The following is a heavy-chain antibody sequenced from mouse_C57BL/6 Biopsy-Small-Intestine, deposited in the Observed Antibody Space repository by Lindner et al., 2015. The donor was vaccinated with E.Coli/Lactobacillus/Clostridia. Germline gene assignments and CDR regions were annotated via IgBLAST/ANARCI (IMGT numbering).Heavy chain of an antibody. CDR2: IYPGDGDT. CDR1: GYAFSSSW. J-gene: IGHJ3*01. CDR3: ARWYYSNYEWFPY. V-gene: IGHV1-82*01. D-gene: IGHD2-5*01. Sequence: VQLQESGPELVRPGASVKISCKTSGYAFSSSWMNWVKQRPGEGLEWIGRIYPGDGDTDYNEKFKGKATLTADTSSSTAYMQLSSLTSEDSAIYYCARWYYSNYEWFPYWGQGTLVTVFA.